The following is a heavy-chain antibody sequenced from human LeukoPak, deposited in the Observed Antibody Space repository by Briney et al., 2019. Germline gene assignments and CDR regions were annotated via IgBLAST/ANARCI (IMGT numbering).Heavy chain of an antibody. V-gene: IGHV3-7*03. Sequence: QPGGSLRLSCAASGFSFNSDWMDWVRQAPGKGLEWVANIKHDESEKNYLDSVKGRFTISRDNAQNSLYLQMNSLRAEDTAIYYCATFRFLGTWGQGTMVTVSP. CDR1: GFSFNSDW. CDR3: ATFRFLGT. D-gene: IGHD3-3*01. J-gene: IGHJ3*01. CDR2: IKHDESEK.